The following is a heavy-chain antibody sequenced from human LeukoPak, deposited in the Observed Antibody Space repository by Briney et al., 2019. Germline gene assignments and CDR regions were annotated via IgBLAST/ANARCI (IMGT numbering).Heavy chain of an antibody. CDR3: AREGGSMTTLSGWFDP. J-gene: IGHJ5*02. CDR1: GYTFTGYY. CDR2: INPNSGGT. Sequence: ASVKVSCKASGYTFTGYYMHWVRQAPGQGLEWMGWINPNSGGTNYAQKFQGRVTMTRDTSISTAYMELSGLRSDETAVYYCAREGGSMTTLSGWFDPWGQGTLVTVSS. V-gene: IGHV1-2*02. D-gene: IGHD4-11*01.